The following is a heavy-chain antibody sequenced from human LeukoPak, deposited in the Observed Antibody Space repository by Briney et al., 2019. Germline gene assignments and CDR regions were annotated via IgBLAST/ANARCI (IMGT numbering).Heavy chain of an antibody. CDR1: EFTFRNYA. CDR3: AKFRGYSGYDYFDY. J-gene: IGHJ4*02. D-gene: IGHD5-12*01. V-gene: IGHV3-23*01. Sequence: PGGSLRLSCATSEFTFRNYAMSWVRQAPGKGLEWVSLISVGAASTYYADSVKGRFTISRDNSKNTLFLEMNSLRAEDTAVYYCAKFRGYSGYDYFDYWGQGTVVTVSS. CDR2: ISVGAAST.